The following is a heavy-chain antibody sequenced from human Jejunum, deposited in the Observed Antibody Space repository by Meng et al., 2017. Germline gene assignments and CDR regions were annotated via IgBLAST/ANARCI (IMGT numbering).Heavy chain of an antibody. CDR1: GGSVSSAGYQ. J-gene: IGHJ4*02. CDR2: AST. D-gene: IGHD1-26*01. Sequence: GRLQASGPGLVRPSDTLSLICSVSGGSVSSAGYQWSWIRQPPGKGLEWIGYASTNYNPSLKSRVTISVDTSKNQFSLRLTSVTAADTAVYYCARDHMGSLDYWGQGILVTVS. CDR3: ARDHMGSLDY. V-gene: IGHV4-61*08.